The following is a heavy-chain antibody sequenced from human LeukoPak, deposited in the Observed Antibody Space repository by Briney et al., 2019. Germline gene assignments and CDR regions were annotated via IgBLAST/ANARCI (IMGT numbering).Heavy chain of an antibody. CDR2: ISSSGNTT. V-gene: IGHV3-11*04. D-gene: IGHD3-22*01. J-gene: IGHJ4*02. CDR3: ARDRRGGKLSPYYDSSGHDY. Sequence: GGSLRLSCAASGFTFSDNYMSWIRQAPGKGLEWVSYISSSGNTTYNADSVKGRFSITRDNAKNSLYLQMNSLRAEDTAVYYCARDRRGGKLSPYYDSSGHDYWGQGTLVTVSS. CDR1: GFTFSDNY.